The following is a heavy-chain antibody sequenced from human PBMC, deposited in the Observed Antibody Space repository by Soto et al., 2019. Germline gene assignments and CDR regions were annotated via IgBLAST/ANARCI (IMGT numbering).Heavy chain of an antibody. CDR3: ARRRGVALTGGNDWFDP. V-gene: IGHV4-30-2*06. D-gene: IGHD5-12*01. CDR2: TYHTGST. Sequence: SETLSLTCAVSGGSVNTGGYSWSWIRQSPGKGLECIGFTYHTGSTYYTPSLRSRVTISMDMSKNQFSLRLTSVTAADTAVYYCARRRGVALTGGNDWFDPWGQGTLVTVS. J-gene: IGHJ5*02. CDR1: GGSVNTGGYS.